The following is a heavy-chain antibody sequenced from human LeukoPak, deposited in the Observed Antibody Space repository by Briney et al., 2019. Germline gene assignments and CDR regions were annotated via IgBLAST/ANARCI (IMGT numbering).Heavy chain of an antibody. D-gene: IGHD1-26*01. V-gene: IGHV1-24*01. Sequence: ASVKVSCKVSGYTLTELSMHWVRQAPGKGLEWMGGFDPEDGETIYAQKFQGRVTLTRDLSTSTDYLELSSLRSEDTAVYYCAREIGSAANWFDPWGQGTLVTVSS. J-gene: IGHJ5*02. CDR2: FDPEDGET. CDR3: AREIGSAANWFDP. CDR1: GYTLTELS.